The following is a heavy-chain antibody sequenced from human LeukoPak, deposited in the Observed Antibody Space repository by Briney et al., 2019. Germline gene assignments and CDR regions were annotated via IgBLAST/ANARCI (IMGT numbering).Heavy chain of an antibody. V-gene: IGHV4-59*12. D-gene: IGHD3-22*01. CDR1: GGSISSYY. CDR2: IYYSGST. CDR3: ARGGYYYDSSGYYSFGRYFDY. Sequence: PSETLSLTCTVSGGSISSYYWSWIRQPPGKGLEWIGYIYYSGSTNYNPSLKSRVTISVDTSKNQFSLKLSSVTAADTAVYYCARGGYYYDSSGYYSFGRYFDYWGQGTLVTVSS. J-gene: IGHJ4*02.